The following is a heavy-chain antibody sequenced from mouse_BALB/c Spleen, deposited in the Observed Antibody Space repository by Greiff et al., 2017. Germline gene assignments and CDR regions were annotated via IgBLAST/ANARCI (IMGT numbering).Heavy chain of an antibody. CDR1: GFTFSSYA. J-gene: IGHJ2*01. Sequence: EVQRVESGGGLVKPGGSLKLSCAASGFTFSSYAMSWVRQTPEKRLEWVASISSGGSTYYPDSVKGRFTISRDNARNILYLQMSSLRSEDTAMYYCARGGGHFDYWGQGTTLTVSS. CDR3: ARGGGHFDY. CDR2: ISSGGST. V-gene: IGHV5-6-5*01.